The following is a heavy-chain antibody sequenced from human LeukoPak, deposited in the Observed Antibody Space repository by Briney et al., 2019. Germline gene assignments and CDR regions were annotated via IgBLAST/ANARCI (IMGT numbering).Heavy chain of an antibody. J-gene: IGHJ4*02. CDR1: GFTFSSYG. CDR2: IRYDGSNK. D-gene: IGHD3-10*01. CDR3: ATTTMVRGVTSWDDY. Sequence: GGSLRLSCAASGFTFSSYGMHWVRQAPGKGLEWVAFIRYDGSNKYYADSVKGRFTISRDNSKNTLYLQMNSLRAEDTAVYYCATTTMVRGVTSWDDYWGQGTLVTVSS. V-gene: IGHV3-30*02.